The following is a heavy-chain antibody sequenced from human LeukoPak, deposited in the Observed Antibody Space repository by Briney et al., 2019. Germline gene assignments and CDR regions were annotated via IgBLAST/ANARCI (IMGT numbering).Heavy chain of an antibody. Sequence: PGGSLRLSCAASGFTFSSYATHWVRQAPGKGLEWVAVISYDGSNKYYADSVKGRFTISRDNSKNMLYLQMNSLRTEDTALYYCAREAGLSTRRRLDYWGQGTLVTVSS. V-gene: IGHV3-30-3*01. CDR1: GFTFSSYA. CDR2: ISYDGSNK. CDR3: AREAGLSTRRRLDY. J-gene: IGHJ4*02. D-gene: IGHD4/OR15-4a*01.